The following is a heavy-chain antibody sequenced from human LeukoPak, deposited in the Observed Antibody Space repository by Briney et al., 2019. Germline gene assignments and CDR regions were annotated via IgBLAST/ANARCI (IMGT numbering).Heavy chain of an antibody. Sequence: PSETLSLTCAVYGGSFSGYYWSWIRQPPGRGLECIGEINHSGSTNYNPSLKSRVTILVDTSKNQFALKMSSLTAADTAVYYWARPGYSYGTDAFDIWGQGTMVTVSS. CDR3: ARPGYSYGTDAFDI. CDR1: GGSFSGYY. D-gene: IGHD5-18*01. J-gene: IGHJ3*02. V-gene: IGHV4-34*01. CDR2: INHSGST.